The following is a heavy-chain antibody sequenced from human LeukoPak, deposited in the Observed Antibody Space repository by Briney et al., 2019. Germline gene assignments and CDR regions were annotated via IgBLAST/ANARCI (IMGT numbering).Heavy chain of an antibody. CDR3: VRDLGIAVAPGY. Sequence: SGGSLRLSCAASGFTFDDYDMSWVRQAPGKGLEWVSGINWNGGDTAYADSVKGRFTISRDNAKNSLYLQMNSLRAEDTAVYYCVRDLGIAVAPGYWGQGTLVTVSS. D-gene: IGHD6-19*01. CDR2: INWNGGDT. V-gene: IGHV3-20*04. CDR1: GFTFDDYD. J-gene: IGHJ4*02.